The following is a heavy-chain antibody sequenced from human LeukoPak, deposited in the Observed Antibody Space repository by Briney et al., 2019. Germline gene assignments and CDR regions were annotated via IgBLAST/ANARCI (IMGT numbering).Heavy chain of an antibody. J-gene: IGHJ3*02. Sequence: PGGSLRLSCAASGFTFTTYTINWVRQAPRKGLEWVSSISSSSNYIYYADSVKGRFTISRDNAKNSLFLQMNSLRVEDTAVYYCARDLRAGMTTVTFDAFDIWGQGTMVTVSS. D-gene: IGHD4-17*01. CDR3: ARDLRAGMTTVTFDAFDI. CDR1: GFTFTTYT. V-gene: IGHV3-21*01. CDR2: ISSSSNYI.